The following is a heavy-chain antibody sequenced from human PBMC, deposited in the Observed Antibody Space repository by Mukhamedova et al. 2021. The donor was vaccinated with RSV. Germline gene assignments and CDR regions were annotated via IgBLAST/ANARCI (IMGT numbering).Heavy chain of an antibody. CDR3: AKAFDSSGYYTEYYFDL. D-gene: IGHD3-22*01. V-gene: IGHV3-9*01. Sequence: GKGLEWASGINWNGGSMGYADSVTGRFTISRDNAKNSLYLQMNSLRPEDTALYYCAKAFDSSGYYTEYYFDLWGQGTLVTVSS. J-gene: IGHJ4*02. CDR2: INWNGGSM.